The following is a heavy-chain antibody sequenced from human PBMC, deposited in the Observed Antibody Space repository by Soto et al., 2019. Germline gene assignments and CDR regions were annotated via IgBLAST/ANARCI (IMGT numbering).Heavy chain of an antibody. J-gene: IGHJ6*03. CDR3: AKDPHQTLWSVMNYYMDV. Sequence: EVQLLESGGGLVQPGGSLRLSCAASGFTFSSYAMSWVRQAPGKGLEWVSAISGSGGSTYYADSVKGRFTISRDNSKNTLYLQMNSLRAEDTAVYYCAKDPHQTLWSVMNYYMDVWGKGTTVTVSS. D-gene: IGHD3-3*01. V-gene: IGHV3-23*01. CDR1: GFTFSSYA. CDR2: ISGSGGST.